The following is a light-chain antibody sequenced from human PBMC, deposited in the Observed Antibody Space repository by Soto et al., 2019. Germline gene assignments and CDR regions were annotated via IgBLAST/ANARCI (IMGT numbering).Light chain of an antibody. Sequence: QSALTQPPSASGSPGQSVTISCTGTSSDVGGYNYVSWYQHHPGKAPKLMIYEVSRRPSGVPDRFSGSKSGNTASLTVSGLQAEDEDDYYCSSDAGSNNGVFGAGTKVTVL. J-gene: IGLJ1*01. CDR3: SSDAGSNNGV. V-gene: IGLV2-8*01. CDR1: SSDVGGYNY. CDR2: EVS.